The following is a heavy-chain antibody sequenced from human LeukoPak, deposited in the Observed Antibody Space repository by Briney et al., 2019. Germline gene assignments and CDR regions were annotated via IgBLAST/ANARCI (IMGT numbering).Heavy chain of an antibody. Sequence: GGSLRLSCAASGFTFRSYWMNWVRQAPGKGLEWVANIKQDGSEKYYVASVKGRFTISRDNAKNSLYLQMNSLRAEDTAVYYCARDMAAAGSSWFDPWGQGTLVTVSS. CDR1: GFTFRSYW. CDR2: IKQDGSEK. J-gene: IGHJ5*02. V-gene: IGHV3-7*01. D-gene: IGHD6-13*01. CDR3: ARDMAAAGSSWFDP.